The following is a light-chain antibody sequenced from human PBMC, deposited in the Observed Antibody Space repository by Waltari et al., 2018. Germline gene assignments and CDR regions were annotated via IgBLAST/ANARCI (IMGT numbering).Light chain of an antibody. Sequence: ETVMTQSPAALSVSPGERATLFCRASQSVGRDLAWYQQKPGQAPRLLISAASTRATGIPVRFSGGGFGTDFTLTISSMQSEDFAVYYCQQYDNWPRTFGQGTRVEI. J-gene: IGKJ1*01. CDR3: QQYDNWPRT. CDR2: AAS. CDR1: QSVGRD. V-gene: IGKV3-15*01.